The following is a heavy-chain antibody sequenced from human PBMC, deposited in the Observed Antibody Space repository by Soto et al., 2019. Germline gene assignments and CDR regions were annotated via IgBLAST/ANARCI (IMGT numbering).Heavy chain of an antibody. Sequence: VGSLTLSCAASVLTVSSNYISWVGQAPGKGLEWVSVIYSQGTTYYADSVKGRFTVSRDNSKNTLYLQMNSLRVEDTAVYYCAMGPRGYSFGMFWSHTHMDVWCPGTTVTVSS. CDR3: AMGPRGYSFGMFWSHTHMDV. V-gene: IGHV3-53*01. CDR1: VLTVSSNY. D-gene: IGHD5-18*01. J-gene: IGHJ6*02. CDR2: IYSQGTT.